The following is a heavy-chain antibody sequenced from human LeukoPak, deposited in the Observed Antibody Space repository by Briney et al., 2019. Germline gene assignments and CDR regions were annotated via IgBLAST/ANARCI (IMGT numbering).Heavy chain of an antibody. CDR3: AKDHRYYYDSSGYYFPY. J-gene: IGHJ4*02. V-gene: IGHV4-59*01. CDR2: ISYSGST. Sequence: SETLSLTCTVSGGSISSYFWSWIRQPPGKGLEWIGYISYSGSTNYNPSLKSRVTISVDTSKNQFSLKLKSVSAADTAVYYCAKDHRYYYDSSGYYFPYWGQGTLVTVSS. D-gene: IGHD3-22*01. CDR1: GGSISSYF.